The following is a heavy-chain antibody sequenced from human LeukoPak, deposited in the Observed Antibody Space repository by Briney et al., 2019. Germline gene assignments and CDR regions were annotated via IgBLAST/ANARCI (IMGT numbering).Heavy chain of an antibody. V-gene: IGHV5-51*01. CDR3: ARYNWGTYYFDY. Sequence: GESLKISCQGSGYRFTSYWIGWVRQMPGKGPEWMGIIYPGDSETKYSPSFQGQVTIAADKSISTAYLQWSSLKASDTAMYYCARYNWGTYYFDYWGQGTLVTVSS. CDR1: GYRFTSYW. D-gene: IGHD1-1*01. CDR2: IYPGDSET. J-gene: IGHJ4*02.